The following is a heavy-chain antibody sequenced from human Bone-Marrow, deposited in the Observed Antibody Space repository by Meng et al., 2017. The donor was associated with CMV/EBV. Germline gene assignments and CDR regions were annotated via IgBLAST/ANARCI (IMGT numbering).Heavy chain of an antibody. D-gene: IGHD6-6*01. Sequence: SETLSLTCTVSGGSISSSSYYWGWIRQPPGKGLEWIGSIYYSGSTYYNPPPKSRVTISVDTSKNQFSLKLSSVTAADTAVYYCARGLTSSIAARPNNWFDPWGQGTLVTVSS. V-gene: IGHV4-39*01. CDR3: ARGLTSSIAARPNNWFDP. CDR1: GGSISSSSYY. CDR2: IYYSGST. J-gene: IGHJ5*02.